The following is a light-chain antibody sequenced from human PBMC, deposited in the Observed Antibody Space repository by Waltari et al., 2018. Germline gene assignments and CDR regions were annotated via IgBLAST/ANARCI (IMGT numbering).Light chain of an antibody. CDR3: QQYNNWPPIT. CDR2: GAS. Sequence: IGVTQSPAPPSWSPGGRATLPCRASQSVSSNLAWYQQKPGQAPRLLIYGASTRATGIPARFSGSGSGTEFTLTISSLQSEDFAVYYCQQYNNWPPITFGQGTRLEIK. V-gene: IGKV3-15*01. J-gene: IGKJ5*01. CDR1: QSVSSN.